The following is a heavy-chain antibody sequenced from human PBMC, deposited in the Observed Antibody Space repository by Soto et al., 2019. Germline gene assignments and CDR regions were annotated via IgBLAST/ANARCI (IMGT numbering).Heavy chain of an antibody. D-gene: IGHD3-10*01. V-gene: IGHV3-30*18. CDR2: VSFDGSHK. J-gene: IGHJ6*02. Sequence: QVQLVQSGGGVVQPGGSLRLSCAASGFTFSSYAIHWVRQAPGKGLEWVADVSFDGSHKTYAVPVRGRFTISRDNSKNTLHLQMNSLRPEDTAVYYCAKAGYCTRGNCYDYYRYGMDVWGQGTAVTVSS. CDR3: AKAGYCTRGNCYDYYRYGMDV. CDR1: GFTFSSYA.